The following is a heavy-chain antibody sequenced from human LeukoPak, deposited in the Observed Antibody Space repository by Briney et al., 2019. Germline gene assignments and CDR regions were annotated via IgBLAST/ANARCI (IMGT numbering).Heavy chain of an antibody. Sequence: SETLSLTCAVYGGSFSGYYWSWLRQPPGKGLEWIGYIYYSGSTNYNPSLKSRVTISVDTSKNQFSLKLSSVTAADTAVYYCARGGGNYDSSGYYFYIDAFDIWGQGTMVTVSS. CDR3: ARGGGNYDSSGYYFYIDAFDI. CDR1: GGSFSGYY. CDR2: IYYSGST. V-gene: IGHV4-59*01. D-gene: IGHD3-22*01. J-gene: IGHJ3*02.